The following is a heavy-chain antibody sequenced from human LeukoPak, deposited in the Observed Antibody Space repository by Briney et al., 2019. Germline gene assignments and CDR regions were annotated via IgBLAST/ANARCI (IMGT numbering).Heavy chain of an antibody. Sequence: PSEALSLTCTVSGGSISSHYWSWIRQPPGKGLEWIGYIYYSGTTNYNPSLKSRVTISVDTSKNQFSLKLSSVTAADTAVYYCARGVYIAAAQYGYWGQGTLVTVSS. J-gene: IGHJ4*02. D-gene: IGHD6-13*01. CDR2: IYYSGTT. CDR3: ARGVYIAAAQYGY. CDR1: GGSISSHY. V-gene: IGHV4-59*11.